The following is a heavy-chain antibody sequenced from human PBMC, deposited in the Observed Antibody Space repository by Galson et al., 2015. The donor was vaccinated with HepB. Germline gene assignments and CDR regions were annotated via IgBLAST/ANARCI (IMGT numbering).Heavy chain of an antibody. Sequence: SLRLSCAASGFTFSSYAMHWVRQAPGKGLEWVAVISYDGSNNYYADSVKGRFTISRDNSKYTQYLQMNSLRAEDTAVYYCARDLALEVVVAAGWFDPWGQGTLVTVSS. D-gene: IGHD2-15*01. CDR2: ISYDGSNN. V-gene: IGHV3-30*04. CDR1: GFTFSSYA. CDR3: ARDLALEVVVAAGWFDP. J-gene: IGHJ5*02.